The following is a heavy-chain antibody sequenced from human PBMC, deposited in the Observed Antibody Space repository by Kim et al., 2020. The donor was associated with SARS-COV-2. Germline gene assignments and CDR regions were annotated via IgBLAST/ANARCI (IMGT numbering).Heavy chain of an antibody. V-gene: IGHV4-39*01. CDR3: ARHMITMVRGVIPYFDY. Sequence: LKSRVTISVDTSKNQFSLKLSSVTAADTAVYYCARHMITMVRGVIPYFDYWGQGTLVTVSS. D-gene: IGHD3-10*01. J-gene: IGHJ4*02.